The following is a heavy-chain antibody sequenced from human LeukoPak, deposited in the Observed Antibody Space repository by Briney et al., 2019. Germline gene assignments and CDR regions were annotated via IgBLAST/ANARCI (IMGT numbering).Heavy chain of an antibody. CDR1: GFTFSRYR. V-gene: IGHV3-21*01. D-gene: IGHD5-24*01. CDR3: ARGEEKATITALDS. Sequence: PGGSLRLSCAASGFTFSRYRMNWVRQAPGRGLEWVSSISSSPSYIYYADSVRGRFTISRDNAENSLYLQMNSLRAVDTAVYFCARGEEKATITALDSWGQGTLVTVSS. J-gene: IGHJ4*02. CDR2: ISSSPSYI.